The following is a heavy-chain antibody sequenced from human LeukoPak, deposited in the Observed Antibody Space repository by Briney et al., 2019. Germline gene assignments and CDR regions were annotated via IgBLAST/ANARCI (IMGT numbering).Heavy chain of an antibody. Sequence: SETLSLTCTVSGGSISSYYWSWIRQPPGKGLEWIGYIYNSGSTNYNPSLKSRVTISLDTSKNQFSLHLTSVTAADTAVYFCARDDYGVFDAFDVWGQGTVVTVSS. D-gene: IGHD3-16*01. J-gene: IGHJ3*01. V-gene: IGHV4-59*08. CDR1: GGSISSYY. CDR3: ARDDYGVFDAFDV. CDR2: IYNSGST.